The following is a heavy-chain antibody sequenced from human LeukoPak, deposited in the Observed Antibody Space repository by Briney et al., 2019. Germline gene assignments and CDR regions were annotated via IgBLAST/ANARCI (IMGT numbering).Heavy chain of an antibody. CDR3: ARDLLGSQTSYSSGAWDY. V-gene: IGHV1-69*13. Sequence: SVTVSCKASGGTFSNYAISWVRQAPGQGLEWMGGIIPIFDTADYAQKFQGRLTITADESTSTAYMELSSLRAEDTAVYYCARDLLGSQTSYSSGAWDYWGQGTLVTVSS. D-gene: IGHD3-9*01. CDR1: GGTFSNYA. CDR2: IIPIFDTA. J-gene: IGHJ4*02.